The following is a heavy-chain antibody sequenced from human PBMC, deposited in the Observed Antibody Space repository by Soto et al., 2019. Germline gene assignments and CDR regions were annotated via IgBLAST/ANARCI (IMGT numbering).Heavy chain of an antibody. CDR1: GGTFSSYA. CDR2: VIPLFGTA. V-gene: IGHV1-69*12. D-gene: IGHD3-16*01. Sequence: QVQLVQSGAEVKKPGSSVKVSCKASGGTFSSYAINWVRQDPGQGLEWMGGVIPLFGTADYAQKFQGRVTITADQSTSTAYMELSSLRSEDTAVYYCAQCLLGVNYYYGMDVWGQGTTVTVSS. J-gene: IGHJ6*02. CDR3: AQCLLGVNYYYGMDV.